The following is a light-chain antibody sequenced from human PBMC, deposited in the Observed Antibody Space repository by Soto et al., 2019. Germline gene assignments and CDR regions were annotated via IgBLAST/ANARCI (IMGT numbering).Light chain of an antibody. CDR3: QQTYSTPFT. Sequence: DIQMTQSPSSLSASVGARVTITCGSSQSINRYIHWYQQKPGKAPNLLINAASGLQSGVPSRFSGGGSGTDFTLTITNLQPEDFATYYCQQTYSTPFTFGPGTRWIS. V-gene: IGKV1-39*01. CDR1: QSINRY. J-gene: IGKJ3*01. CDR2: AAS.